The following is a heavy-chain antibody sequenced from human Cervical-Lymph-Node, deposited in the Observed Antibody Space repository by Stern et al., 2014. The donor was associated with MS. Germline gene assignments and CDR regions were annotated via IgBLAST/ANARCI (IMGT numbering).Heavy chain of an antibody. CDR2: IGTAGDT. Sequence: EVQLEESGGGLVQPGGSLRLSCAASGFTFSSYDMHWVRQATGKGLERVSAIGTAGDTYYPGSVKGRFTISRENAKNSLYLQMNSLRAGDTAVYYCARGALDYGDYGLDYWGQGTLVTVSS. V-gene: IGHV3-13*01. CDR1: GFTFSSYD. CDR3: ARGALDYGDYGLDY. D-gene: IGHD4-17*01. J-gene: IGHJ4*02.